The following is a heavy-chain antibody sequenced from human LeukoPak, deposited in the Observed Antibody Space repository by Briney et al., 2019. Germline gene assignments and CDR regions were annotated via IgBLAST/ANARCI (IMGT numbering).Heavy chain of an antibody. J-gene: IGHJ4*02. CDR3: AKADYGGNSPFDY. CDR1: GFTFSSYT. CDR2: ISGSGGST. D-gene: IGHD4-23*01. V-gene: IGHV3-23*01. Sequence: PGGSLRLSCAASGFTFSSYTMSWVRQAPGKGLEWVPAISGSGGSTYYADSVKGRFTISRDNSKNTLYLQMNSLRAEDTAVYYCAKADYGGNSPFDYWGQGTLVTVSS.